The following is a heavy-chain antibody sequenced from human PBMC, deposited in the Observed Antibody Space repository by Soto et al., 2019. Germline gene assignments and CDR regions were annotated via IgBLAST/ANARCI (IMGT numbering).Heavy chain of an antibody. Sequence: QVQLVESGGGVVQPGRSLRLSCAASGFTFSSYAMHWVRQAPGKGLEWVAVIWNDGTNKYYADSVKGRFTISRDNSKTMLYRQMNSLRAEDTAVYYCARDNWNYVSAFDIWGRGTMVTVSS. CDR1: GFTFSSYA. D-gene: IGHD1-7*01. CDR2: IWNDGTNK. J-gene: IGHJ3*02. V-gene: IGHV3-33*01. CDR3: ARDNWNYVSAFDI.